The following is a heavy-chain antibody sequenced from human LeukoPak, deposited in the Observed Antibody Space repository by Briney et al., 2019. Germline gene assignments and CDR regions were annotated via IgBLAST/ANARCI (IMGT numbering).Heavy chain of an antibody. V-gene: IGHV3-33*06. CDR3: AKDPGYRDF. CDR1: GFTFRNYG. CDR2: IWDEGRDK. Sequence: GRSLRLSCAASGFTFRNYGMHWVRQAPGKGLEWVAVIWDEGRDKYYADSVKGRFTISRDNSKNTLYLQMNSLRAEDTAMYFCAKDPGYRDFWGQGTLVTVSS. D-gene: IGHD5-18*01. J-gene: IGHJ4*02.